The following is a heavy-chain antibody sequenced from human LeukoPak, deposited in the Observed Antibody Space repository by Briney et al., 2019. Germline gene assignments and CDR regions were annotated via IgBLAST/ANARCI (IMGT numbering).Heavy chain of an antibody. CDR1: GFTFSSYA. D-gene: IGHD3-22*01. V-gene: IGHV3-23*01. J-gene: IGHJ4*02. CDR3: AKDSRGGYYDSSGYILAY. CDR2: ISGSGGST. Sequence: PGGSLRLSCAASGFTFSSYAMSWVRQAPGKGLGWVSAISGSGGSTYYADSVKGRFTISRDNSKNTLYLQMNSLRAEDTAVYYCAKDSRGGYYDSSGYILAYWGQGTLVTVSS.